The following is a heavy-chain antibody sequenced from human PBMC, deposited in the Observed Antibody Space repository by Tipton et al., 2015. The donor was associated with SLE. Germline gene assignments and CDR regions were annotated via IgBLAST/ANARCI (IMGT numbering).Heavy chain of an antibody. CDR1: GFNFNYYW. D-gene: IGHD3/OR15-3a*01. CDR2: INSGGTTT. V-gene: IGHV3-74*01. CDR3: AKGREWTEYGSNALDY. J-gene: IGHJ4*02. Sequence: SLRLSCTASGFNFNYYWMHWVRQVPGKGLLWVSHINSGGTTTTYADSVKGRFTISRDNTKNTLYLQMDGLSAEDSAVYFCAKGREWTEYGSNALDYWGQGTLVTVSS.